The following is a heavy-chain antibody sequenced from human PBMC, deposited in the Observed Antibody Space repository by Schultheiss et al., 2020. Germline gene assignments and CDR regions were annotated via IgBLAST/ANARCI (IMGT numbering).Heavy chain of an antibody. CDR3: AKDFGYCSGGSCYLYNWFDP. V-gene: IGHV3-30*18. Sequence: SCAASGFTFSSYGMHWVRQAPGKGLEWVAVISYDGSNKYYADSVKGRFTISRDNSKNTLYLQMNSLRAEDTAVYYCAKDFGYCSGGSCYLYNWFDPWGQGTLVNVSS. D-gene: IGHD2-15*01. CDR2: ISYDGSNK. J-gene: IGHJ5*02. CDR1: GFTFSSYG.